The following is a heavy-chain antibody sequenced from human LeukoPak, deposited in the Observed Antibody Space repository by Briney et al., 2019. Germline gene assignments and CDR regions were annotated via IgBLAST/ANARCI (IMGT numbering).Heavy chain of an antibody. D-gene: IGHD3-10*01. CDR1: GFTFSSHW. CDR3: ARDLRDYYGSGFDY. CDR2: IKQDGSEK. Sequence: PGGSLRLSCAASGFTFSSHWMSWVRQAPGKGLEWVANIKQDGSEKYYVDSVKGRFTISRDNAKNSLYLQMNSLRAEDTAVYYCARDLRDYYGSGFDYWGQGTLVTVSS. V-gene: IGHV3-7*01. J-gene: IGHJ4*02.